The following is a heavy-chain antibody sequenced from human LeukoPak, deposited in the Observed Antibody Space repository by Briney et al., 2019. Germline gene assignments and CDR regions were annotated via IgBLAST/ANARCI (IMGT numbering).Heavy chain of an antibody. CDR1: GYTFTSYD. CDR2: MNPNSGNT. J-gene: IGHJ3*02. Sequence: GASVKVSCKASGYTFTSYDINWVRQATGQGLEWMGWMNPNSGNTGYAQKFQGRVTITRDTSISTAYMELSRLRSDDTAVYYCARERITIFGVVIPFLRNAFDIWGQGTMVTVSS. CDR3: ARERITIFGVVIPFLRNAFDI. V-gene: IGHV1-8*03. D-gene: IGHD3-3*01.